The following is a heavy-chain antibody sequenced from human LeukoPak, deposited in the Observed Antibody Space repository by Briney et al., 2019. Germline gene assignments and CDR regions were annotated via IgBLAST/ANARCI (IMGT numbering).Heavy chain of an antibody. CDR3: ATFSSTSWNNWFDP. CDR1: GFTFSSYS. Sequence: AGGSLRLSCAASGFTFSSYSMNWVRQAPGKGLEWVSYISSSSTIYYADSVEGRFTISRDNAKNSLYLQMNSLRAEDTAVYYCATFSSTSWNNWFDPWGQGTLVTVSS. J-gene: IGHJ5*02. V-gene: IGHV3-48*01. CDR2: ISSSSTI. D-gene: IGHD2-2*01.